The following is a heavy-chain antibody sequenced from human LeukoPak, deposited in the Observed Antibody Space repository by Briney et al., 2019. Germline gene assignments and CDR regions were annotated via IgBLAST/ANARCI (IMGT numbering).Heavy chain of an antibody. Sequence: ASVKVSCKTSGYTFTDYGMHWVRQAPGQRLEWMGWINGGNGNAKYSQNFQGRVTIIRDTSASTAYMELSSLRSEDTAVYYCARVPLHDSSGHYYPHWGQGTLVTVSS. D-gene: IGHD3-22*01. CDR2: INGGNGNA. CDR1: GYTFTDYG. J-gene: IGHJ1*01. CDR3: ARVPLHDSSGHYYPH. V-gene: IGHV1-3*01.